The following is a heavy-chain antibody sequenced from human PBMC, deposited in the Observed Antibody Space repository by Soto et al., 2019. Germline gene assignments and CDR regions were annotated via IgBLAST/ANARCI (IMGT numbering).Heavy chain of an antibody. CDR1: GYTFTSYA. CDR2: INAGNGNT. CDR3: AVYSGYDRWYFDL. V-gene: IGHV1-3*01. Sequence: ASVKVSCKASGYTFTSYAMHWVRLAPGQRLEWMGWINAGNGNTKYSQKFRGRVTITRDTSVSTAYMELSSLRSEDTAVYYCAVYSGYDRWYFDLWGRGTLVTVSS. D-gene: IGHD5-12*01. J-gene: IGHJ2*01.